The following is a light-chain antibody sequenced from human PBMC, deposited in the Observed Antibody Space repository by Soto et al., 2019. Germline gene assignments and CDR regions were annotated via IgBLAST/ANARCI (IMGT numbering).Light chain of an antibody. Sequence: EIVLTQSPGTLSLSPGERATLSCRASQSVSGTYLAWYQQKPGQAPRLLIYGASNRATGIPDRFSGSASGTDFTLIIRRLEPEDFAVYFCQEYGSSRTFGQGTKVEIK. V-gene: IGKV3-20*01. CDR3: QEYGSSRT. CDR1: QSVSGTY. CDR2: GAS. J-gene: IGKJ1*01.